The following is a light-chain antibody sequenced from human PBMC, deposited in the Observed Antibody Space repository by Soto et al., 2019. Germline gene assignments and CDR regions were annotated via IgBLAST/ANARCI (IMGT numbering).Light chain of an antibody. CDR3: QQYDSWPPRT. V-gene: IGKV3-15*01. J-gene: IGKJ1*01. Sequence: IVFTHSPGSLSLSPWESATLSCKASQTVQFNYVAWYQQKPGQAPRLVIYGASTRAPGIPARFSGSGSGTDFTLTISSLQSEEFAVYYWQQYDSWPPRTFGQGTKVDIK. CDR1: QTVQFN. CDR2: GAS.